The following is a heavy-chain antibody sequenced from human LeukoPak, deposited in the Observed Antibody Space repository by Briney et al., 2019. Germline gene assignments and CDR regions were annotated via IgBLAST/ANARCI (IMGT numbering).Heavy chain of an antibody. CDR1: GGSISSSSYY. D-gene: IGHD3-22*01. Sequence: SETLSLTCTVSGGSISSSSYYWGWIRQPPGKGLEWIGSIYYSGSTYYNPSLKSRVTISVDTSKNQFSLKLSSVTAADTAVYYCARGGANYYDSSGYYSPFDYWGQGALVTVSS. V-gene: IGHV4-39*07. CDR2: IYYSGST. J-gene: IGHJ4*02. CDR3: ARGGANYYDSSGYYSPFDY.